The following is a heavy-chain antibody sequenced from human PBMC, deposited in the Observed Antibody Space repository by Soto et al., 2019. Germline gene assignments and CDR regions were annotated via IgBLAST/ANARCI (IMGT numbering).Heavy chain of an antibody. CDR2: MNPNSGNT. Sequence: ASVKVACKASGYTFTSYDINWVRQASGQGLEWMGWMNPNSGNTGYAQKFQGRVTMTRNTSISTAYMELSSLRSEDTAVYYCARGLFYYDILTGYYHNWFDPWGQGTLVTVSS. V-gene: IGHV1-8*01. J-gene: IGHJ5*02. CDR1: GYTFTSYD. CDR3: ARGLFYYDILTGYYHNWFDP. D-gene: IGHD3-9*01.